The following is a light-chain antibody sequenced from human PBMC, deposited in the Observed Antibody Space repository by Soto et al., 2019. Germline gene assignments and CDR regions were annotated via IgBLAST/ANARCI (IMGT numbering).Light chain of an antibody. V-gene: IGLV1-40*01. Sequence: QSLLTQPPSVSGAPGQRVTISCTGSSSNIGAGYDVHWYQQLPGTAPKLLIYGNSNRPSGVPDRFSGSKSGTSASLAITGLQAEEEADYYCQSYDSSLSGYVFGTGTKVTVL. J-gene: IGLJ1*01. CDR2: GNS. CDR1: SSNIGAGYD. CDR3: QSYDSSLSGYV.